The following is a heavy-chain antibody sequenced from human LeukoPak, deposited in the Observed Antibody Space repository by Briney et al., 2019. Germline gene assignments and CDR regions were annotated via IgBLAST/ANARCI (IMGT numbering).Heavy chain of an antibody. V-gene: IGHV4-4*07. CDR3: ARNGYNYRDFDY. D-gene: IGHD5-24*01. Sequence: PSETLSLPCTVSRGSISSFYWSWIRRPAGKGLEWIGRVYSTGSTNYNPSLELRVTMSVDTSKNQYSLQLSSMTAADTAVYYCARNGYNYRDFDYWGQGTLVTVSS. CDR2: VYSTGST. J-gene: IGHJ4*02. CDR1: RGSISSFY.